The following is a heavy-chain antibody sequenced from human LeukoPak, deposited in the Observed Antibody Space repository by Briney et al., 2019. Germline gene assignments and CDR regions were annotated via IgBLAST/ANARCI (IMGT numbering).Heavy chain of an antibody. CDR1: GGSFSGYY. CDR2: INHSGST. J-gene: IGHJ6*02. Sequence: SETLSLTCAVYGGSFSGYYWSWIRQPPGKGLEWIGEINHSGSTNHNPSLKSRVTISVDTSKNQFSLKLSSVTAADTAVYYCASGRAVAGKSKYYGMDVWGQGTTVTVSS. V-gene: IGHV4-34*01. D-gene: IGHD6-19*01. CDR3: ASGRAVAGKSKYYGMDV.